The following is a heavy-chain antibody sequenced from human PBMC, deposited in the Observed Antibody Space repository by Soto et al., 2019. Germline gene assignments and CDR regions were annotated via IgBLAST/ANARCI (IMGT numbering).Heavy chain of an antibody. J-gene: IGHJ4*02. CDR1: GVTFSSYS. V-gene: IGHV3-21*01. Sequence: KPGGSLRLACAASGVTFSSYSMNWVRQAPGKGLEWVSSISSSSSYIYYADSVKGRFTISRDNAKNSLYLQMNSLRAEDTAVYYCARAPMKTAPYYFDYWGQGTLVTVSS. D-gene: IGHD3-22*01. CDR2: ISSSSSYI. CDR3: ARAPMKTAPYYFDY.